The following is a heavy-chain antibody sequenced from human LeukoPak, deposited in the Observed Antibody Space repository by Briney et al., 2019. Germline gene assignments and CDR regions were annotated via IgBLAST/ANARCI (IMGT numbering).Heavy chain of an antibody. D-gene: IGHD3-22*01. J-gene: IGHJ3*02. CDR2: IYYSGST. CDR1: GGSFSGYY. CDR3: ARGSLTYYDSSGYYYRAFDI. V-gene: IGHV4-31*11. Sequence: KPSETLSLTCAVYGGSFSGYYWSWIRQHPGKGLEWIGYIYYSGSTYYNPSLKSRVTISIDTSKNQFSLKLSSVTAADTAVYYCARGSLTYYDSSGYYYRAFDIWGQGTMVTVSS.